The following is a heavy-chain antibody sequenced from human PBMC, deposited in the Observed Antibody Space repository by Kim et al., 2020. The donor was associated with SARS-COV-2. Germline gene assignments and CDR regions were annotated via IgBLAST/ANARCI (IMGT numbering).Heavy chain of an antibody. Sequence: SETLSLTCAVYGGSFSGYYWSWIRQPPGKGLEWIGEINHSGSTNYNPSLKSRVTISVDTSKNQFSLKLSSVTAADTAVYYCARGAISYAFDIWGQGTMVTVSS. CDR2: INHSGST. V-gene: IGHV4-34*01. J-gene: IGHJ3*02. CDR3: ARGAISYAFDI. D-gene: IGHD3-9*01. CDR1: GGSFSGYY.